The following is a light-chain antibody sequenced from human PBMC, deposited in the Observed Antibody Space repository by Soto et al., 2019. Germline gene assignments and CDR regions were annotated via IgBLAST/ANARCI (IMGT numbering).Light chain of an antibody. CDR3: SSYTSSSTPCV. Sequence: QSVLTQPASVSGSPGQSITICCTGTSSDVGGYNYVSWYQQHPGKAPKLMIYEVSNRPSGVSNRFSGSKSGNTASLTISGLQAEDEADYYCSSYTSSSTPCVFGTGTKLTVL. V-gene: IGLV2-14*01. CDR1: SSDVGGYNY. CDR2: EVS. J-gene: IGLJ1*01.